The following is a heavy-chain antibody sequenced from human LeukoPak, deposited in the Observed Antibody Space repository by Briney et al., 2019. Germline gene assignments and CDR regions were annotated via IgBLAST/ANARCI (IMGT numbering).Heavy chain of an antibody. D-gene: IGHD4-23*01. Sequence: GGSLRLSCAASGFTVSSNYMSWVRQAPGKGLEWGSVIYSGGSTYYADSVKGRFTISRDNSKNTLYLQMNSLRAEDTAVYYCARDLPDYGGNAGYGYYYYYYMDVWGKGTTVTVSS. V-gene: IGHV3-53*01. CDR1: GFTVSSNY. J-gene: IGHJ6*03. CDR2: IYSGGST. CDR3: ARDLPDYGGNAGYGYYYYYYMDV.